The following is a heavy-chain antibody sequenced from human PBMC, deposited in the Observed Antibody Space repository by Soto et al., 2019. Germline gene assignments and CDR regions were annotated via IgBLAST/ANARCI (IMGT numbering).Heavy chain of an antibody. D-gene: IGHD4-17*01. V-gene: IGHV3-48*01. J-gene: IGHJ4*02. Sequence: GGSLRLSCAASGFTFSSYSMNWVRQAPGKGLEWVSYISSSSSTIYYADSVKGRFTISRDNAKNSLYLQMNSLRAEDTAVYYCARDRYGDYSFYPYWGQGTLVTVSS. CDR2: ISSSSSTI. CDR1: GFTFSSYS. CDR3: ARDRYGDYSFYPY.